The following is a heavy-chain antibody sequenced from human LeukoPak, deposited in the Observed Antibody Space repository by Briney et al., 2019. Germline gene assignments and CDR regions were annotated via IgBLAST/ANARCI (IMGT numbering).Heavy chain of an antibody. CDR3: ARGIAAAVNCDY. D-gene: IGHD6-13*01. CDR2: IYYSGST. Sequence: SETLSLTCTVSGGSISSYYWSWIRQPPGKGLEWIGYIYYSGSTNYNPSLKSRVTISVDTSKNQFSLKLSSVTAADTAVYYCARGIAAAVNCDYWGQGTLVTVSS. V-gene: IGHV4-59*01. J-gene: IGHJ4*02. CDR1: GGSISSYY.